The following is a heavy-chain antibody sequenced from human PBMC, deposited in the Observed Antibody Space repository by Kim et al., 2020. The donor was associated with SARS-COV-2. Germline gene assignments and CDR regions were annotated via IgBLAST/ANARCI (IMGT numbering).Heavy chain of an antibody. V-gene: IGHV3-43*02. CDR3: AKDRFWSGYYLAYFYYAMDV. CDR2: ISGDGDNR. J-gene: IGHJ6*02. CDR1: GFTFDDYA. D-gene: IGHD3-3*01. Sequence: GGSLRLSCAASGFTFDDYAMHWVRQAPGKGLEWVSLISGDGDNRYYADSVKGRFTISRDNSKNSLYLQMNSLRTEDTALYYCAKDRFWSGYYLAYFYYAMDVWGQGTSVTVSS.